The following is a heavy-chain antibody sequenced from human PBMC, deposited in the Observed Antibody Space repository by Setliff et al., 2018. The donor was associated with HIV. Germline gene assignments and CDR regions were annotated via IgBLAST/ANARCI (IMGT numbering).Heavy chain of an antibody. J-gene: IGHJ4*02. V-gene: IGHV4-31*03. CDR1: GGSISSGGYY. D-gene: IGHD2-8*02. Sequence: SETLSLTCTVSGGSISSGGYYWSWIRQHPGKGLEWIGYIYSSGTTQYNPSVESRVTMSLDTSRDQFSLNLRSVTAADTAVYFCARLIHTGLLYFDFWGLGTLVTVSS. CDR2: IYSSGTT. CDR3: ARLIHTGLLYFDF.